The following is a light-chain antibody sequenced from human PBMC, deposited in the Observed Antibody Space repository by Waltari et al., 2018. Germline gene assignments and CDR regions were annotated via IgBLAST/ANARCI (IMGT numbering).Light chain of an antibody. CDR3: SSYTTSSTLV. CDR1: NSDIGGYNF. V-gene: IGLV2-14*03. CDR2: DLN. J-gene: IGLJ2*01. Sequence: QSALTQPASVSGSPGQSITISCTGSNSDIGGYNFVSWYQQHPGKAPKLMIYDLNKRPSGVSNRFSAAKSGKTASLTISGLQAEEEANYYCSSYTTSSTLVFGGGTKVTVL.